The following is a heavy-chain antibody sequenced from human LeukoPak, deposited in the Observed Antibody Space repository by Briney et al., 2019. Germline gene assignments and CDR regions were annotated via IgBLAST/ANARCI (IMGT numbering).Heavy chain of an antibody. D-gene: IGHD3-10*01. J-gene: IGHJ4*02. CDR3: ARVLSMVRGVILGY. Sequence: ASVKVSCKASGYTFTGYYMHWVRQAPGQGLEWMGWMNPNSGNTGYAQKFQGRVTMTRNTSISTAYMELSSLRSEDTAVYYCARVLSMVRGVILGYWGQGTLVTVSS. CDR1: GYTFTGYY. V-gene: IGHV1-8*02. CDR2: MNPNSGNT.